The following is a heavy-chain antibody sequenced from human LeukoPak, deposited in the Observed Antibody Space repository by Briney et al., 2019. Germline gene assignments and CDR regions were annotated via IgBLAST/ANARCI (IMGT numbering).Heavy chain of an antibody. CDR3: ARDSSGWYNY. D-gene: IGHD6-19*01. V-gene: IGHV3-7*03. Sequence: GGSLRLSCAASGFIFSSYWMSWVRQAPGKGLEWVANIKQDGSEKYYVDSVKGRFTISRDNAKNSLYLQMDSLRVEDTAVYYCARDSSGWYNYWGQGTLVTVSS. J-gene: IGHJ4*02. CDR1: GFIFSSYW. CDR2: IKQDGSEK.